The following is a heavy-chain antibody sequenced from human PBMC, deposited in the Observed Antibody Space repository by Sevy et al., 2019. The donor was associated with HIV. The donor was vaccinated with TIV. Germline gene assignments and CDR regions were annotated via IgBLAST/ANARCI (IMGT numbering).Heavy chain of an antibody. V-gene: IGHV3-23*01. CDR1: GFTFSNYA. Sequence: GGSLRLSCAASGFTFSNYALSWVRQAPGKGLEWVSAISISGGGTYYADSVKGRFTISRENSKSTLYLQMDSLRADDTAVYYCATGGLITVAGWDEYFDVWGKGTTVTVSS. CDR3: ATGGLITVAGWDEYFDV. D-gene: IGHD6-19*01. CDR2: ISISGGGT. J-gene: IGHJ6*04.